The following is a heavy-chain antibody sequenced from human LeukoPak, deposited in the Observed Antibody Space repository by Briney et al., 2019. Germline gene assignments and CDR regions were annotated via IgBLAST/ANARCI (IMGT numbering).Heavy chain of an antibody. V-gene: IGHV3-21*01. D-gene: IGHD2-2*01. CDR2: ISSSSSYI. CDR1: GFTFSSYS. J-gene: IGHJ5*02. CDR3: ARGVVVVPAAIWWFDP. Sequence: PGGSLRLSCAASGFTFSSYSMNWVRQAPGKGLEWVSSISSSSSYIYYADSVKGRFTISRDNAKNSLYLQMNSLRAEDTAVYYCARGVVVVPAAIWWFDPWGQGTLVTVS.